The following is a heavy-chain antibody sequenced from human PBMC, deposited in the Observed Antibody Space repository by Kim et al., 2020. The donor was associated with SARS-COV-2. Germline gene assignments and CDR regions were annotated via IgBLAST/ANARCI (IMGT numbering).Heavy chain of an antibody. D-gene: IGHD3-22*01. CDR1: GGTFSSYA. CDR3: ARLPSSGYYWGYFDY. V-gene: IGHV1-69*06. Sequence: SVKVSCKASGGTFSSYAISWVRQAPGQGLEWMGGIIPIFGTANYAQKFQGRVTITADKSTSTAYMELSSLRSEDTAVYYCARLPSSGYYWGYFDYWGQGTLVTVSS. CDR2: IIPIFGTA. J-gene: IGHJ4*02.